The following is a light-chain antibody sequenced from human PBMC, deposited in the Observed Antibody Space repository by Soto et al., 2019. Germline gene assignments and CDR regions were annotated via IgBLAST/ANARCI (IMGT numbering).Light chain of an antibody. CDR3: SSYSVSSAYL. CDR2: EVS. J-gene: IGLJ1*01. CDR1: IGDVGGYYY. V-gene: IGLV2-8*01. Sequence: QSALTQPPSASESPGQSVTISCSGTIGDVGGYYYVSWYQLHPGKAPKLMVFEVSNRPSGVSYRFSGSKSGNTASLTISGLQAEDEADYFCSSYSVSSAYLFGTGTKLTVL.